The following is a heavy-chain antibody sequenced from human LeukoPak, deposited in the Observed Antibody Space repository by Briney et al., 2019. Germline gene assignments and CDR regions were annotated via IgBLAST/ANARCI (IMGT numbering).Heavy chain of an antibody. J-gene: IGHJ3*02. CDR2: MNPNSGNT. CDR1: GYTFTSYD. CDR3: AREGGYDSSGRDAFDI. Sequence: ASVKVSCKASGYTFTSYDINWVRQATGQGLEWMGWMNPNSGNTGYAQKFQGRVTMTRNTSISTAYMELSSLRSDDTAVYYCAREGGYDSSGRDAFDIWGQGTMVTVSS. D-gene: IGHD3-22*01. V-gene: IGHV1-8*01.